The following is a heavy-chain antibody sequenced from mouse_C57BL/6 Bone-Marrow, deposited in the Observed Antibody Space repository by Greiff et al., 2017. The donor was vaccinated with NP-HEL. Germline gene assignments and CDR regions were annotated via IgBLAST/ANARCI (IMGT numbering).Heavy chain of an antibody. CDR1: GYTFTSYW. CDR3: RATTVVDYWYFDV. CDR2: IYPGNSDT. Sequence: VQLKQSGTVLARPGASVKMSCKTSGYTFTSYWMHWVKQRPGQGLEWIGAIYPGNSDTSYNQKFKGKAKLTAVTSASTAYMELSSLTNEDSAVYYCRATTVVDYWYFDVWGTGTTVTVSS. J-gene: IGHJ1*03. V-gene: IGHV1-5*01. D-gene: IGHD1-1*01.